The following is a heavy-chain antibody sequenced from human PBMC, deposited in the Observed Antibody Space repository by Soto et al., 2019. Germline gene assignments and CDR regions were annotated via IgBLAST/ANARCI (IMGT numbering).Heavy chain of an antibody. CDR2: IRSKANSYAT. CDR3: TGRQDTAMVMYYFDY. Sequence: PGGSLRLSCAASGFTFSGSAMHWVRQASGKGLEWVGRIRSKANSYATAYAASVKGRFTISRDDSKNTAYLQMNSLKTEDTAVYYCTGRQDTAMVMYYFDYWGQGTLVTVSS. D-gene: IGHD5-18*01. J-gene: IGHJ4*02. V-gene: IGHV3-73*01. CDR1: GFTFSGSA.